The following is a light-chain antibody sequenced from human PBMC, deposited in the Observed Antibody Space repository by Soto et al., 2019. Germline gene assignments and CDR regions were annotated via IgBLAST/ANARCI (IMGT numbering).Light chain of an antibody. CDR2: GAS. CDR1: QSVSSSY. V-gene: IGKV3-20*01. CDR3: QQYGRSQT. Sequence: EIVLTQSPGTLSLSPGERATLSCRASQSVSSSYLAWYQQKPGQAPRPLLYGASSRATGIPDRFSGSGSGTDFTLTISRLEPEDFAVYYCQQYGRSQTFGQGTKVEIK. J-gene: IGKJ1*01.